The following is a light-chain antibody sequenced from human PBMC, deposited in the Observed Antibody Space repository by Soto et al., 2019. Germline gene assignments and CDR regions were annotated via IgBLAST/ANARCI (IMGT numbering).Light chain of an antibody. CDR2: SAS. CDR1: QGISTY. Sequence: DIQMTQSPSSLSASVGDRVTITCRASQGISTYLGWYQQKTGKVPKSLIYSASNLQSGVPPRFSASGSGTEFTLTITDMQPDDFATYYCQQYYRYPWMFGQGTKVEIK. CDR3: QQYYRYPWM. J-gene: IGKJ1*01. V-gene: IGKV1-16*01.